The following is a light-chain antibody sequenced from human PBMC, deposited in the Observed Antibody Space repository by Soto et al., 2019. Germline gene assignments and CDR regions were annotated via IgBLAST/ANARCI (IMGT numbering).Light chain of an antibody. CDR3: QHSYSAPYT. Sequence: DIQMTQSPSSLSASVGDRVTITCRASQNINIYLNWYQQKPGKAPNLLIYTASYLESGVPSRFSGSGSGTDFTLTISSLQHEDFASYYCQHSYSAPYTFGQGTKVEI. CDR2: TAS. CDR1: QNINIY. V-gene: IGKV1-39*01. J-gene: IGKJ2*01.